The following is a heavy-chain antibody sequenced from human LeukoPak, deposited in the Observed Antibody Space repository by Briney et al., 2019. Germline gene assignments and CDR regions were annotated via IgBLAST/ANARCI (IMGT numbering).Heavy chain of an antibody. J-gene: IGHJ4*02. D-gene: IGHD3-16*02. CDR2: ISAYNGNT. CDR1: GYTFTSYG. Sequence: ASVKVSCKASGYTFTSYGISWVRRAPGQGLEWMGWISAYNGNTNYAQKLQGRVTMTTDTSTSTACMELRSLRSDDTAVYYCAREDRDYVWGSYRPLFDYWGQGTLVTVSS. CDR3: AREDRDYVWGSYRPLFDY. V-gene: IGHV1-18*01.